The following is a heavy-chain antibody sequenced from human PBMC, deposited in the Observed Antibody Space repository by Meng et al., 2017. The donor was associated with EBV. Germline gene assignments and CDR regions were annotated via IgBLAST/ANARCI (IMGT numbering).Heavy chain of an antibody. CDR2: VSHSGRT. CDR1: GGSFTDYY. Sequence: QVLLRQWGAGLLKPSXXLSLSCAVYGGSFTDYYWSWIRQAPGKSLEWIGEVSHSGRTRYNPSLKSRVSMSADVSKKQFSLKVKSVTAADTGVYFCARVGYSVHDVSFEDFWGQGTLVTVSS. V-gene: IGHV4-34*01. CDR3: ARVGYSVHDVSFEDF. J-gene: IGHJ4*02. D-gene: IGHD5/OR15-5a*01.